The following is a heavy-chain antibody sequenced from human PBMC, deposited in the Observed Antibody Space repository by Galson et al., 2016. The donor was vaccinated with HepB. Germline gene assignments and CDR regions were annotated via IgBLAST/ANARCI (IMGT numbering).Heavy chain of an antibody. D-gene: IGHD3-10*01. Sequence: SETLSLTCTVSADSMNNSLWSWIRQPPGKGLGWIGYISNRGRTNFKSSLRSRFPFSVDSSKNQFSLKLNSVTAADTAVYYCAGGEGYTYDSDTVFYGMDVWGPGTTVTVSS. J-gene: IGHJ6*02. CDR3: AGGEGYTYDSDTVFYGMDV. V-gene: IGHV4-59*01. CDR1: ADSMNNSL. CDR2: ISNRGRT.